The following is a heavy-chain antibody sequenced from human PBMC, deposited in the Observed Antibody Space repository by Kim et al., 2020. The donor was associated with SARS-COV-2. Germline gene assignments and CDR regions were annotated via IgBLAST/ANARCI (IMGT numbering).Heavy chain of an antibody. CDR1: GFTFSNHW. V-gene: IGHV3-74*01. D-gene: IGHD3-16*01. Sequence: GGSLRLSCAASGFTFSNHWMHWVRRDPGKGLLWVARINSDGTSKRYADSVKGRCTISRDNGKNTLFLQLNSLRADDTAVYYCVRDGRTAVDFVYHGMDVWGRGTTVIVSS. CDR3: VRDGRTAVDFVYHGMDV. J-gene: IGHJ6*02. CDR2: INSDGTSK.